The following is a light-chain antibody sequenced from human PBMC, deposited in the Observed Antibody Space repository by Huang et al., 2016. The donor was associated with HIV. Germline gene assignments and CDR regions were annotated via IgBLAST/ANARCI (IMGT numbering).Light chain of an antibody. Sequence: IVLTQSPASLSLSPGERATLSCRASQSVSHYLAWYQHKPGQPPRLLIYGASRRATDSPTRFNGTGSGTDFTLTISSLETEDSAVYYCQESDTWPRLTLGGDTKVEIK. CDR3: QESDTWPRLT. V-gene: IGKV3-11*01. CDR1: QSVSHY. CDR2: GAS. J-gene: IGKJ4*01.